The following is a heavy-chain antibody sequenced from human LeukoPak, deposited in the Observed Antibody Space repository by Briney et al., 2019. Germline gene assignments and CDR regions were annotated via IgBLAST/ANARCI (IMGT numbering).Heavy chain of an antibody. CDR2: MNPNSGNT. CDR1: EYTFTSYD. Sequence: ASVKVSCKASEYTFTSYDVNWVRQAPGQGLEWMGWMNPNSGNTGYAQKFQGRVTMTRNNAITTAYMELSNLKSDDTAVYYCASEPVGGNSLDFWGQGTLVTVSS. D-gene: IGHD1-26*01. CDR3: ASEPVGGNSLDF. V-gene: IGHV1-8*01. J-gene: IGHJ4*02.